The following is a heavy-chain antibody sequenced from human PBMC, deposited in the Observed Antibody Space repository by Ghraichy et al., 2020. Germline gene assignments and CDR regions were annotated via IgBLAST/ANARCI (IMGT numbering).Heavy chain of an antibody. V-gene: IGHV4-39*01. CDR2: IYYSGST. J-gene: IGHJ4*02. CDR1: GGSISSSSYY. Sequence: SETLSLTCTVSGGSISSSSYYWGWIRQPPGKGLEWIGSIYYSGSTYYNPSLKSRVTISVDTSKNQFSLKLSSVTAADTAVYYCARLAARPPSPFDYWGQGTLVTVSS. D-gene: IGHD6-6*01. CDR3: ARLAARPPSPFDY.